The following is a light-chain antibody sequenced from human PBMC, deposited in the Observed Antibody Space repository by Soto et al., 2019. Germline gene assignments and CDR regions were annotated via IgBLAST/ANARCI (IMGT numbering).Light chain of an antibody. J-gene: IGKJ2*01. CDR2: GAS. CDR1: QSVSSSY. CDR3: QQYGSSPPWYT. V-gene: IGKV3-20*01. Sequence: EIVLMQSPGTLSLSPGERATLSCRASQSVSSSYLAWYQQKPGQGPRLLIYGASSRATGIPDRFSGSGSGTDFTLTISRLEPEDFAVYYCQQYGSSPPWYTFGQGTKLEIK.